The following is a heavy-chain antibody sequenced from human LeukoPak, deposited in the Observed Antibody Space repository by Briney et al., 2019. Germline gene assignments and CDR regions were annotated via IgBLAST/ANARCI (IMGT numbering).Heavy chain of an antibody. J-gene: IGHJ4*02. D-gene: IGHD6-13*01. CDR2: ISYDGSNK. CDR1: GFTFSSYA. CDR3: ARDTLSSSWWGYFDY. V-gene: IGHV3-30-3*01. Sequence: GGSLRLSCAASGFTFSSYAMHWVRQAPGKGLEWVAVISYDGSNKYYADSVKGRFTISRDNSKNTLYLQMNSLRAEDTAVYYCARDTLSSSWWGYFDYWGQGTLVTVSS.